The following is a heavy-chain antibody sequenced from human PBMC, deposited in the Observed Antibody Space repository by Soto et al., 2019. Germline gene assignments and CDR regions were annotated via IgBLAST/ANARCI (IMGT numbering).Heavy chain of an antibody. CDR3: ATTLGDFWSAHYRPTPLHY. D-gene: IGHD3-3*01. CDR2: IKQDGSEK. Sequence: SLRLSCAASGFTLSSYWMSWVRQAPGKGLEWVANIKQDGSEKYYVDSVEGRFTISRDDSKSTLFLQMNSLRGEDTAVYYCATTLGDFWSAHYRPTPLHYRDQGPLGTVS. CDR1: GFTLSSYW. J-gene: IGHJ4*02. V-gene: IGHV3-7*01.